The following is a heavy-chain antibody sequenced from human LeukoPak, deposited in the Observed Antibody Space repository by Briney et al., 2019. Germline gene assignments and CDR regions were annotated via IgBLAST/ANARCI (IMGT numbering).Heavy chain of an antibody. CDR3: ARDRAVTSLKPYYYYYMDV. CDR2: IIPIFGTA. J-gene: IGHJ6*03. D-gene: IGHD3-10*01. Sequence: SVKVSCKASGGTFSSYAISWVRQAPGQGLEWMGGIIPIFGTANYAQKFQGRVTITADESTSTAYMELSSLRSEDTAVYYCARDRAVTSLKPYYYYYMDVWGKGTTVTVSS. CDR1: GGTFSSYA. V-gene: IGHV1-69*01.